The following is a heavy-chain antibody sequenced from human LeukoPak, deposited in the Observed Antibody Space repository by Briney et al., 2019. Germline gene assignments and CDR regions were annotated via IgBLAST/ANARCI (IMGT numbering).Heavy chain of an antibody. CDR1: GFTFSSYV. Sequence: GGSLRLSCAASGFTFSSYVMSWVRQAPGKGLEWVSAISGSGGSTYYADSVKGRFTISRDNPKNLLFLQINSLRVEDTAVYYCARETPRRGETRDGYRWGQGTLVTVSS. V-gene: IGHV3-23*01. CDR2: ISGSGGST. CDR3: ARETPRRGETRDGYR. D-gene: IGHD5-24*01. J-gene: IGHJ4*02.